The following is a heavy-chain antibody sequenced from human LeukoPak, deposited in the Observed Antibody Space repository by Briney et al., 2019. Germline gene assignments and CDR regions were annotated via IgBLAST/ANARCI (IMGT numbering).Heavy chain of an antibody. V-gene: IGHV3-48*03. D-gene: IGHD2-15*01. Sequence: GRSLRLSCGASGFTFSTYEMHWVRQAPGKGLEWVSYISGGGRTIFYADSVKGRFTISRDNANNSLFLQMNSLRAEDTAVYYCASRGSQNPDYWGQGTLVTVSS. CDR3: ASRGSQNPDY. J-gene: IGHJ4*02. CDR1: GFTFSTYE. CDR2: ISGGGRTI.